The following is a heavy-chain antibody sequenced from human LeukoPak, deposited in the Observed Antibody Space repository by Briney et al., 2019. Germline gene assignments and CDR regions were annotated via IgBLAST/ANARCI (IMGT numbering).Heavy chain of an antibody. Sequence: PSETLSLTCTVSGGSISSGGYYWSWIRQHPGKGLEWIGYIYYSGSTYYNPPLKSRVTISVDTSKNQFSLKLSSVTAADTAVYYCARGSFNWNDEADYWGQGTLVTVSS. V-gene: IGHV4-31*03. CDR2: IYYSGST. D-gene: IGHD1-1*01. CDR1: GGSISSGGYY. J-gene: IGHJ4*02. CDR3: ARGSFNWNDEADY.